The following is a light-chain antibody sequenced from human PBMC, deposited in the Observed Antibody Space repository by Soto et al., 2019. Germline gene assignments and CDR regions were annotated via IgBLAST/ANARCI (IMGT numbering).Light chain of an antibody. V-gene: IGKV1-5*03. Sequence: DLQMTQSPSTLSGSVGDRVTITCRASQTISSWLAWYQQKPGKAPKLLIYKASTLKSGVPSRFSGSGSGTEFPLTISSLQPDDFATYYCQHYNSYLEAFGQGTKVELK. J-gene: IGKJ1*01. CDR2: KAS. CDR1: QTISSW. CDR3: QHYNSYLEA.